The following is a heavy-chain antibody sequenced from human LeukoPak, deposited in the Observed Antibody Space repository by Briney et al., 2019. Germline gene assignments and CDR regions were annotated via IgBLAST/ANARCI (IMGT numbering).Heavy chain of an antibody. V-gene: IGHV4-34*01. J-gene: IGHJ4*02. D-gene: IGHD5-18*01. CDR1: GFTFSSYW. CDR3: ARTQLWLRIFDY. CDR2: INHSGST. Sequence: GSLRLSCAASGFTFSSYWMSWIRQPPGKGLEWIGEINHSGSTNYNPSLKSRVTISVDTSKNQFSLKLGSVTAADTAVYYCARTQLWLRIFDYWGQGTLVTVSS.